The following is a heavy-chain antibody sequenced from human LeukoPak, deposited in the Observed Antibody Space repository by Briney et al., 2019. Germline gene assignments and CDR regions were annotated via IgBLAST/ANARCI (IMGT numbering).Heavy chain of an antibody. J-gene: IGHJ6*03. V-gene: IGHV4-39*07. CDR1: GGSINSSTHF. D-gene: IGHD1-20*01. CDR3: ARPKKNRGYNWNRREYYYYYYMDV. CDR2: IYYSGAT. Sequence: SETLSLTCTVSGGSINSSTHFWGWIRQPPGEGLEWIGNIYYSGATYYNPSLKSRVTMSVDTSKNQFSLKLSSVTAADTAVYYCARPKKNRGYNWNRREYYYYYYMDVWGKGTTVTVSS.